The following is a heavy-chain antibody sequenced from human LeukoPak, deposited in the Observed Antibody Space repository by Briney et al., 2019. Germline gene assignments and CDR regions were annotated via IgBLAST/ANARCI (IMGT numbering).Heavy chain of an antibody. J-gene: IGHJ6*03. Sequence: PSETLSLTCTVSGGSINSGGYFWTWIRQHPVKGLEWIGYIYYTGSTYYSPSLTSRVSLSIDTSNNQFSLKLSSVTAADTAMYYCARKVDQYYYYMDVWGKGTAVTVSS. CDR2: IYYTGST. CDR1: GGSINSGGYF. D-gene: IGHD2-2*01. CDR3: ARKVDQYYYYMDV. V-gene: IGHV4-31*03.